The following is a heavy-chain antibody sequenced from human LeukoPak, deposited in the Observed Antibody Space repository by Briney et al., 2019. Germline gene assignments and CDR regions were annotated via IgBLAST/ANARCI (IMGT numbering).Heavy chain of an antibody. D-gene: IGHD3-22*01. CDR1: GFTFSNYG. CDR2: ISYDGSNK. J-gene: IGHJ5*02. CDR3: AKDVVIMIVVGGGFDP. V-gene: IGHV3-30*18. Sequence: GRSLRLSCAASGFTFSNYGIHWVRQAPGKGLEWVAVISYDGSNKDYADSVKGRLTISRDNSKNTLYLQMNSLRPEDTAVYYCAKDVVIMIVVGGGFDPWGQGTLVTVSS.